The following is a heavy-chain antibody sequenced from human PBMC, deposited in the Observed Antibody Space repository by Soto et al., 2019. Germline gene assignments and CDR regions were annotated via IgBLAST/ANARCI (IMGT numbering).Heavy chain of an antibody. V-gene: IGHV3-23*01. J-gene: IGHJ3*02. CDR1: GFTFNSYA. CDR2: IVGNGSST. CDR3: ARDDAFDI. Sequence: GGSLRLSCAAXGFTFNSYAMSWVRQAPGKGLEWVAAIVGNGSSTYYADSVKGRFTISRDNSKNTLYLQMNSLRAEDTAVYYCARDDAFDIWGQGTMVTVS.